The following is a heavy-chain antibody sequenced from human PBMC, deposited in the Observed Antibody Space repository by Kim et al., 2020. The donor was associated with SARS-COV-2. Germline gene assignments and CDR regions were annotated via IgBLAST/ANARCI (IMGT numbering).Heavy chain of an antibody. CDR1: GFTFDDYA. V-gene: IGHV3-9*01. Sequence: GGSLRLSCAASGFTFDDYAMHWVRQAPGKGLEWVSGISWNSGSIGYADSVKGRFTISRDNAKNSLYLQMNSLRAEDTALYYCAKGVVVVTVDWFDPWGQG. CDR3: AKGVVVVTVDWFDP. J-gene: IGHJ5*02. D-gene: IGHD2-21*02. CDR2: ISWNSGSI.